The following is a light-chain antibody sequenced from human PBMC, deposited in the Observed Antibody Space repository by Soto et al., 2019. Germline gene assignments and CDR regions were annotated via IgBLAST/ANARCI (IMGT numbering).Light chain of an antibody. CDR1: QGISNN. CDR3: QKYNSAPWT. Sequence: DIQMTQSPSSLSASVGDRVSITCRASQGISNNLAWYQQKPGKVPKLLIYAASTLQSGVPSRFSGSGSGTYFTLTISSLHPEDVATYYCQKYNSAPWTFGQGTKVEIK. V-gene: IGKV1-27*01. CDR2: AAS. J-gene: IGKJ1*01.